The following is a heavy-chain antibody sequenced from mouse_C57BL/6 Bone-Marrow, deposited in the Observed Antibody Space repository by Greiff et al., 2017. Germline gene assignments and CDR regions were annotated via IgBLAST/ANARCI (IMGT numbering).Heavy chain of an antibody. CDR2: ISSGGSYT. CDR3: ARPHYYGSSYGY. D-gene: IGHD1-1*01. Sequence: DVMLVESGGDLVKPGGSLKLSCAASGFTFSSYGMSWVRQTPDKRLEWVATISSGGSYTYYPDSVKGRFTISRDNAKNTLYLQMSSLKSEDTAMYYCARPHYYGSSYGYWGQGTTLTVSS. V-gene: IGHV5-6*02. J-gene: IGHJ2*01. CDR1: GFTFSSYG.